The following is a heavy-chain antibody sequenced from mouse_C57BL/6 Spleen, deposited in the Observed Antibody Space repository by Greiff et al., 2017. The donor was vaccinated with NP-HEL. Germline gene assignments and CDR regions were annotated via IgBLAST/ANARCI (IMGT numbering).Heavy chain of an antibody. CDR3: ATGRYAMDY. D-gene: IGHD4-1*01. CDR1: GYAFTNYL. V-gene: IGHV1-54*01. Sequence: QVQLKESGAELVRPGTSVKVSCKASGYAFTNYLIEWVKQRPGQGLEWIGVINPGSGGTNYNEKFKGKATLTADKSSSTAYKQLSSLTSEDSAVYFCATGRYAMDYWGQGTSVTVSS. CDR2: INPGSGGT. J-gene: IGHJ4*01.